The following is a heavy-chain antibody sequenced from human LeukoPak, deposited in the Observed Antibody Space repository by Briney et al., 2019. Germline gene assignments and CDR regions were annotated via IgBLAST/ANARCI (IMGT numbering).Heavy chain of an antibody. D-gene: IGHD3-22*01. V-gene: IGHV4-30-4*07. J-gene: IGHJ3*02. CDR1: GGSISSGGYS. Sequence: SQTLSLTCAVSGGSISSGGYSWSWIRQPPGKGLEWIGYIYYSGSTSYNPSLKSRVTISVDTSKNQFSLKLSSVTAADTAVYYCARDLVVVGGSDAFDIWGQGTMVTVSS. CDR2: IYYSGST. CDR3: ARDLVVVGGSDAFDI.